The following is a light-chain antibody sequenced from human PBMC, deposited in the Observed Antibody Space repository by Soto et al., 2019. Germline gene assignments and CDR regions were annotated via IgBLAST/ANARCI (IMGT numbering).Light chain of an antibody. CDR3: QHYNNWPPLT. V-gene: IGKV3-15*01. J-gene: IGKJ4*01. CDR1: QSVSSN. CDR2: GAS. Sequence: EIVMTQSPATLSVSPGERATLCCRASQSVSSNLAWYQQKPGQAPRLLIYGASTRATGIPARFSGSGSGTEFTLTISSLQSEDFAVYSCQHYNNWPPLTFGGGTKVEIK.